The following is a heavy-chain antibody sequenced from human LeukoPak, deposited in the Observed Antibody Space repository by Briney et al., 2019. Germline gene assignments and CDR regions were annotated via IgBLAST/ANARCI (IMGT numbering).Heavy chain of an antibody. CDR2: IIPILGIA. Sequence: SSVKVSCKASGGTFSSYTISWVRQAPGQGLEWMGRIIPILGIANYAQKFQGRVTITADKSTSTAYMELSSLRSEDTAVYYCARAVRGSGSLNHKPFDYWGQGTLVTVSS. V-gene: IGHV1-69*02. D-gene: IGHD3-10*01. CDR1: GGTFSSYT. J-gene: IGHJ4*02. CDR3: ARAVRGSGSLNHKPFDY.